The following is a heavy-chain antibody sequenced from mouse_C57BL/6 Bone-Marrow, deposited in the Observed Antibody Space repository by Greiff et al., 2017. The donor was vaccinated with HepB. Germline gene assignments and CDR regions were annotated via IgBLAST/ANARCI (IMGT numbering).Heavy chain of an antibody. D-gene: IGHD1-1*01. CDR2: ISSGSSTI. Sequence: EVMLVESGGGLVKPGGSLKLSCAASGFTFSDYGMHWVRQAPEKGLEWVAYISSGSSTIYYADTVKGRFTISRDNAKNTLFLQMTSLRSEDTAMYYCARGSSYRNWYFDVWGTGTTVTVSS. J-gene: IGHJ1*03. CDR3: ARGSSYRNWYFDV. CDR1: GFTFSDYG. V-gene: IGHV5-17*01.